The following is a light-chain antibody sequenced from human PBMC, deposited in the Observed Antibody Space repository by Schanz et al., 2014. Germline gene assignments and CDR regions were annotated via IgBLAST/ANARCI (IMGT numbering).Light chain of an antibody. CDR1: QSVYSY. CDR3: QQYATPPREYS. Sequence: EIVLTQSPATLSLSPGDTATLSCRASQSVYSYLAWYQQKPGQTPRLLIYDASNRATGIPARFSGSGSGTDFTLTISRLEPEDFAVYYCQQYATPPREYSFGQGTKLEIK. CDR2: DAS. J-gene: IGKJ2*03. V-gene: IGKV3-11*01.